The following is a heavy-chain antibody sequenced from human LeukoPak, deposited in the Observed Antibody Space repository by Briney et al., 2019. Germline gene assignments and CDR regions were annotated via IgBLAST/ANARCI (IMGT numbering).Heavy chain of an antibody. CDR1: GGSISNSSYY. CDR2: IYYSVRT. J-gene: IGHJ5*02. V-gene: IGHV4-39*01. D-gene: IGHD3-10*01. Sequence: PSETLSLTCSVSGGSISNSSYYLGWIRHPPGKGLEWIGSIYYSVRTYYNPSLKSRVTISVDTSKNQFSLKLSSVTAADTAVYYCARGSYYGSRRWFDPWGQGTLVTVSS. CDR3: ARGSYYGSRRWFDP.